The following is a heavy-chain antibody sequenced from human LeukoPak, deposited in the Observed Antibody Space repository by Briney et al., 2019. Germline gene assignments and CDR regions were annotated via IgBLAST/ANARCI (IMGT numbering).Heavy chain of an antibody. CDR3: ARGIVVVPAAISAFDY. J-gene: IGHJ4*02. V-gene: IGHV4-38-2*02. CDR2: IYHSGST. Sequence: SEXXSLTCTVSGYSISSGYYWGWIRQPPGKGLEWIGSIYHSGSTYYNPSLKSRVTISVDTSKNQFSLKLSSVTAADTAVYYCARGIVVVPAAISAFDYWGQGTLVTVSS. CDR1: GYSISSGYY. D-gene: IGHD2-2*01.